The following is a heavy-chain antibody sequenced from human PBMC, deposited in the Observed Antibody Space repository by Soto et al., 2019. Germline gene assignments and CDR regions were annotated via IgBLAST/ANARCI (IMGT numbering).Heavy chain of an antibody. CDR2: INPNSGGT. J-gene: IGHJ4*02. CDR1: GSSLTGHY. Sequence: GVSVEVSWQACGSSLTGHYLHWLRQAPGQGLEWMGWINPNSGGTNYAQKFQGRVTMTRDTSISTAYMELSRLRSDDTAVYYCARYYDFWSGLDYWGQGTLVPGSS. D-gene: IGHD3-3*01. V-gene: IGHV1-2*02. CDR3: ARYYDFWSGLDY.